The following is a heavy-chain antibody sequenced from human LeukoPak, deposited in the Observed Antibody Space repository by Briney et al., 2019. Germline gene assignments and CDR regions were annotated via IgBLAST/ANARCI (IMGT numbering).Heavy chain of an antibody. D-gene: IGHD1-7*01. V-gene: IGHV1-69*06. J-gene: IGHJ5*02. CDR3: AAGIAAAGTGS. CDR2: IIPIFGTA. CDR1: GGTFSSYA. Sequence: EASVKVSCKASGGTFSSYAISWVRQAPGHGLEWMGGIIPIFGTANYAQKFHGRVTMTEDTSTDTAYLELSSLTSGDTAVYYCAAGIAAAGTGSWGRGSLVTVSS.